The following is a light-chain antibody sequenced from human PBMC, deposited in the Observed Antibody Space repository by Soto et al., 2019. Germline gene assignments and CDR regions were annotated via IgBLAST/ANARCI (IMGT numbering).Light chain of an antibody. CDR1: QGISSW. V-gene: IGKV1-12*01. CDR2: AAS. CDR3: QQANSFPGT. Sequence: DIQMTQSPSSVSASVGDRVTITCRASQGISSWLAWYQKKPGKAPNLLIYAASSLQSGVPSRFSGSESGTDFTLTISSLQPEDCAIYFCQQANSFPGTFGGGTKVDIK. J-gene: IGKJ4*01.